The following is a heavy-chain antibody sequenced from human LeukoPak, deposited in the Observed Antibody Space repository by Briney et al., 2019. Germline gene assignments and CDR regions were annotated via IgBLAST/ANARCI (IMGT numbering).Heavy chain of an antibody. CDR2: IYSGGDI. Sequence: PSETLSLTCTVSGDSISSYYWSWIRQPAGKGLEWLGRIYSGGDIKYNPSLKSRVTMSVDTSKNQFSLKLTSVTAADTAVYYCARADYCSSTSCYLHYWGQGTLVTVSS. CDR1: GDSISSYY. D-gene: IGHD2-2*01. CDR3: ARADYCSSTSCYLHY. J-gene: IGHJ4*02. V-gene: IGHV4-4*07.